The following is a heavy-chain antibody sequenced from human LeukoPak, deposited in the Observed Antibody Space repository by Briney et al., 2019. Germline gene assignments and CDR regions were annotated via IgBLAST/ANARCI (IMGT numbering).Heavy chain of an antibody. CDR1: GFAFRNYG. J-gene: IGHJ4*02. D-gene: IGHD5-24*01. CDR3: AKEKGDGLPFDY. Sequence: GGSLRLSCSASGFAFRNYGMAWVRQAPGKGLDSVSAVNAKGDVTFYADSVKGRFTMSRDNSKNTLYLQMNSLRAEDTAVNYCAKEKGDGLPFDYWGQGTLITVSS. CDR2: VNAKGDVT. V-gene: IGHV3-23*01.